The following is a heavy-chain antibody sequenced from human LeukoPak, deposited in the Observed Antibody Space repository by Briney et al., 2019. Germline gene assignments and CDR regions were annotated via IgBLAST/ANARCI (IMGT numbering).Heavy chain of an antibody. CDR2: INSDGSWT. D-gene: IGHD2/OR15-2a*01. CDR1: GNYW. V-gene: IGHV3-74*01. CDR3: VSFYETY. Sequence: GGSLRLSCAASGNYWMHWVRQVPGKGLVWVSHINSDGSWTSYADSVKGRFTISKDNAKNTVYLQMNSLRAEDTAVYYCVSFYETYWGRGTMVTVSS. J-gene: IGHJ4*02.